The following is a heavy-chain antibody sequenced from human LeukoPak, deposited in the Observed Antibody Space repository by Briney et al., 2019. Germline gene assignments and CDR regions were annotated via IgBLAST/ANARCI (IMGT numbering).Heavy chain of an antibody. CDR1: GYTFTSYG. V-gene: IGHV1-18*04. CDR2: ISAYNGNT. Sequence: ASVKVSCKASGYTFTSYGISWVGQAPGQGLEWRGWISAYNGNTNYAQKLQGRVTMTTDTSTSTAYMELRSLRSDDTAVYYCARDSDGERVSWFDPWGQGTLVTVSS. D-gene: IGHD5-24*01. CDR3: ARDSDGERVSWFDP. J-gene: IGHJ5*02.